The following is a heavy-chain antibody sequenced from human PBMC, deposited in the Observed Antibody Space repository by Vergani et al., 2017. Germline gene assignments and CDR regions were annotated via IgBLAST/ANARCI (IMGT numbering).Heavy chain of an antibody. D-gene: IGHD5-18*01. CDR3: ARKIGGYSYGYFDY. V-gene: IGHV3-7*01. J-gene: IGHJ4*02. CDR2: IKEDGSEK. CDR1: GFIFSSYW. Sequence: EVQLVESGGGLVQPGGSLRLSCAASGFIFSSYWMHWVRQAPGKGLEWVAAIKEDGSEKQYVDSVKGRFTISRDNAKKSLYLQMNSLRAEDTAVYYCARKIGGYSYGYFDYWGQGTLVTVSS.